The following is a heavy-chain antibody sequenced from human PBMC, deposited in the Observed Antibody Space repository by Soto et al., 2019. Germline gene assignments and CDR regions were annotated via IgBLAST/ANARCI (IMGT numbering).Heavy chain of an antibody. CDR1: GGSFSGYY. Sequence: SETLSLTCAVYGGSFSGYYWSWIRQPPGKGLEWIGEINHSGSTNYNPSLKSRVTISVDTSKNQFSLKLSSVTAADTAVYYCARGREHIVVVTAIWGNWFDPWGQGTLVTVSS. J-gene: IGHJ5*02. CDR2: INHSGST. CDR3: ARGREHIVVVTAIWGNWFDP. V-gene: IGHV4-34*01. D-gene: IGHD2-21*02.